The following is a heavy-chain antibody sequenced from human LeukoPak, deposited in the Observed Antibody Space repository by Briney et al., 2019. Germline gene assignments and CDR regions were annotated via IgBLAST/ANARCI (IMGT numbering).Heavy chain of an antibody. V-gene: IGHV3-23*01. CDR2: ISGSGGST. CDR1: GFTFSSYA. Sequence: GGSLRLSCAASGFTFSSYAMSWVRQAPGKGLEWVSAISGSGGSTYYADSVKGRFTISRDNSKNTLYLQMNSLRAEDTAVYYCAKVAGYGSSLTYYFDYWGQGTLVTVSS. J-gene: IGHJ4*02. D-gene: IGHD6-6*01. CDR3: AKVAGYGSSLTYYFDY.